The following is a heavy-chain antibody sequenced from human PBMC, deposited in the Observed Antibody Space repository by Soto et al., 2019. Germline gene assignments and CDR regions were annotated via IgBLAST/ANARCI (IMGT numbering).Heavy chain of an antibody. CDR3: ARLSHYNGFAQNWFDP. CDR2: ISSSSSYI. J-gene: IGHJ5*02. Sequence: EVQLVESWGGLVKPGGSLRLSCAASGFTFSSYSMNWVRQAPGKGLEWVSSISSSSSYIYYADSVKGRFTISRDNAKNSLYLQMNSLRAEDTAVYYCARLSHYNGFAQNWFDPWGQGTLVTVSS. CDR1: GFTFSSYS. V-gene: IGHV3-21*01. D-gene: IGHD5-12*01.